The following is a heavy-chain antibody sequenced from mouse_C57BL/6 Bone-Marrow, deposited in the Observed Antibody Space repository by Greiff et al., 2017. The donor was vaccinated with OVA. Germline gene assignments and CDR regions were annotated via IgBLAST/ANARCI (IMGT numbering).Heavy chain of an antibody. CDR1: GYTFTDYY. CDR3: ARGGPHWYFDV. V-gene: IGHV1-76*01. CDR2: IYPGSGNT. J-gene: IGHJ1*03. Sequence: QVQLQQSGAELVRPGASVKLSCKASGYTFTDYYINWVKQRPGQGLEWIARIYPGSGNTYYNEKFKGKATLTAEKSSSTAYMQLSSLTSEDSAVYFCARGGPHWYFDVWGTGTTVTVSS.